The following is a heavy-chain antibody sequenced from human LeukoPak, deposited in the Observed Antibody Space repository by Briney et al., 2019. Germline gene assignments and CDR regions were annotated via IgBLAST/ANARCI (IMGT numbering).Heavy chain of an antibody. CDR2: ISAYNGNT. D-gene: IGHD5-24*01. V-gene: IGHV1-18*01. Sequence: ASVKVSCKASGYTFTSYGISWVRQAPGQGLEWMGWISAYNGNTNYAQKLQGRVTMTTDTSTSTAYMELRSLRSDDTAVYYCARDPSRDGYNSENWFGPWGQGTLVTVSS. CDR3: ARDPSRDGYNSENWFGP. CDR1: GYTFTSYG. J-gene: IGHJ5*02.